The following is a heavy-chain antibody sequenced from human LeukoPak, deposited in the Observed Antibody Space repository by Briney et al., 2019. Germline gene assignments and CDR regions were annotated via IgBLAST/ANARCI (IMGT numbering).Heavy chain of an antibody. Sequence: GGSLRLSCAASGFTFSTYAMHWVRQAPGKGLEYVSAISTNGGSTNHAISVKGRFTISRDNSKNTLYLQMNSLRAEDTAVYYCARDDGKVVVAATAFYYYYGMDVWGQGTTVTVSS. CDR2: ISTNGGST. J-gene: IGHJ6*02. D-gene: IGHD2-15*01. CDR1: GFTFSTYA. V-gene: IGHV3-64*01. CDR3: ARDDGKVVVAATAFYYYYGMDV.